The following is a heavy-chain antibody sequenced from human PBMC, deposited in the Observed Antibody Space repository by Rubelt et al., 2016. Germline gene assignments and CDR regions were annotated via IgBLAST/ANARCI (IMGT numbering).Heavy chain of an antibody. D-gene: IGHD6-13*01. CDR3: AREHAPYVIAAAGRD. CDR1: GFTFSSYA. V-gene: IGHV3-30*04. J-gene: IGHJ4*02. Sequence: ESGGGVVQPGRSLRLSCAASGFTFSSYAMHWVRQAPGKGLEWVAVISYDGSNKYYADSVKGRFTISRDNSKNTLYLQMNSLRAEDTAVYYCAREHAPYVIAAAGRDWGQGTLVTVSS. CDR2: ISYDGSNK.